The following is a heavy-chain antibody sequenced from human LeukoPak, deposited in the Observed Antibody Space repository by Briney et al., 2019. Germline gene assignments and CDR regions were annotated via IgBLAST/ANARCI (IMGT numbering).Heavy chain of an antibody. CDR2: ISSSGSTI. J-gene: IGHJ4*02. Sequence: GGSLRLSCAASGFTFSSYEMNWVRQAPGKGLEWVSYISSSGSTIYYADSVKGRFTISRDNAKNSLYLQMNSLRAEDTAVYYCAKVGRYYYDSSGYGFDYWGQGTLVTVSS. D-gene: IGHD3-22*01. CDR3: AKVGRYYYDSSGYGFDY. V-gene: IGHV3-48*03. CDR1: GFTFSSYE.